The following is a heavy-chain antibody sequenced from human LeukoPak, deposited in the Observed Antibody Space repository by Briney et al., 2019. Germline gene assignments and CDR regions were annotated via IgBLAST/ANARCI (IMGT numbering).Heavy chain of an antibody. CDR3: ARELLLNNWFDP. CDR2: IKQDGSEK. D-gene: IGHD3-16*02. J-gene: IGHJ5*02. Sequence: AGGSLRLSCAASGFTFSSYWMSWVRQAPGKGLEWVADIKQDGSEKYYVDSVKGRFTISRDNAKNSLYLQMNSLRAEDTAVYYYARELLLNNWFDPGAREPWSPSPQ. CDR1: GFTFSSYW. V-gene: IGHV3-7*01.